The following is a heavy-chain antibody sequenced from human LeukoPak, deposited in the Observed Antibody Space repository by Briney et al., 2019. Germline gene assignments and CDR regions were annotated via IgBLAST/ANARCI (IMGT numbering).Heavy chain of an antibody. CDR2: ISGGGDNT. J-gene: IGHJ1*01. CDR1: GFTFSRYA. Sequence: GGSLRLSCAASGFTFSRYAMSWVRQAPGKGLEWVSAISGGGDNTYYADSVRGRFTISRDNSKNTLFLQMDSLRAEDTAIYYCAKPVDGASVQRYFQHWGQGTLVTVSS. V-gene: IGHV3-23*01. D-gene: IGHD1-1*01. CDR3: AKPVDGASVQRYFQH.